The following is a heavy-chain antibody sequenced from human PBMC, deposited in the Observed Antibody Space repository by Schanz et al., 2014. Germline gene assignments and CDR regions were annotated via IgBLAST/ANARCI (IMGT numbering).Heavy chain of an antibody. CDR3: AREPLSGYNWFDP. J-gene: IGHJ5*02. CDR2: ISYSGST. V-gene: IGHV4-31*03. D-gene: IGHD6-25*01. Sequence: QVQLQESGPGLVKPSQTLSLTCTVSGGSISSGGYYWSWIRQHPGKGLEWIGFISYSGSTYYNPSNKSRVAKSEDTPKTQFSRRLSSVTAADTAVYYCAREPLSGYNWFDPWGQGSLVTVSS. CDR1: GGSISSGGYY.